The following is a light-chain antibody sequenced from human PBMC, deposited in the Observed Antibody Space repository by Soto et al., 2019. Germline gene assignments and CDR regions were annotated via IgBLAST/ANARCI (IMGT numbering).Light chain of an antibody. CDR3: QQGYSTLWT. V-gene: IGKV1-39*01. Sequence: DIRLIQSPSSLSASVGDTVTITCGSIQSISSHLNWYQQTPGNANTLLMYTASNLQSEVPSSFSGSRSGADCTLTINSLQPEDFATYHCQQGYSTLWTFGQGT. CDR1: QSISSH. CDR2: TAS. J-gene: IGKJ1*01.